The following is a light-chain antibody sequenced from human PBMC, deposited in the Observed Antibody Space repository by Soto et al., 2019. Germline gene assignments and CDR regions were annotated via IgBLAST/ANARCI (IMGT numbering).Light chain of an antibody. CDR3: QSYDRSLNGYV. CDR2: GNS. Sequence: QSVLTQPPSVSGAPGQRVTLSCTGSSSNIGAGYDVHWYQQLPGTAPKLLIYGNSNRPSGVPDRFSGSKSGTSASLAITGLQAEDEADYYCQSYDRSLNGYVFGTGTQLTVL. V-gene: IGLV1-40*01. CDR1: SSNIGAGYD. J-gene: IGLJ1*01.